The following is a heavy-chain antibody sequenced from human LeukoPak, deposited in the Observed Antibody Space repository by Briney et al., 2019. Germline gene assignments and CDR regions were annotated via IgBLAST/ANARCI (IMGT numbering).Heavy chain of an antibody. Sequence: KPSETLSLTCSVSGGSITSYNWSWIRQPAGKGLEWIGRIYATGSTNYNPSLKSRVTISVDKSKNRFSLKLSSVTAADTAVYYCATGGSYLVYWGQGTLVTVSS. V-gene: IGHV4-4*07. D-gene: IGHD3-10*01. CDR1: GGSITSYN. CDR2: IYATGST. J-gene: IGHJ4*02. CDR3: ATGGSYLVY.